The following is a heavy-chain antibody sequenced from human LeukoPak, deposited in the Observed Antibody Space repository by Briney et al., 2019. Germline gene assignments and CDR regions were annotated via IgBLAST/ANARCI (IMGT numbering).Heavy chain of an antibody. V-gene: IGHV3-23*01. CDR3: AKGAYYHGSGRYFDY. J-gene: IGHJ4*02. Sequence: GGSLTLFYAASGFNFSSYAMNWVRQAPGKGLECVSDISGSGGATYYADSVKGRFTMSRDNSKNTLYLQMNSLRAEDTAVYYCAKGAYYHGSGRYFDYWGQGTLVTVSS. D-gene: IGHD3-10*01. CDR1: GFNFSSYA. CDR2: ISGSGGAT.